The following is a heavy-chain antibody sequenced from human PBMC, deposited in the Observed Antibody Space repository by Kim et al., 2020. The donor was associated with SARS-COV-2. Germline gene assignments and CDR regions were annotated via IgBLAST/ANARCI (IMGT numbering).Heavy chain of an antibody. J-gene: IGHJ6*02. Sequence: GGSLRLSCAASGFTFSDYYMSWIRQAPGKGLEWVSYISSSGSTIYYADSVKGRFTISRDNAKNSLYLQMNSLRAEDTAVYYCARDKPRGYSGYLGMDVWGPGTTVTVSS. V-gene: IGHV3-11*01. CDR3: ARDKPRGYSGYLGMDV. D-gene: IGHD5-12*01. CDR2: ISSSGSTI. CDR1: GFTFSDYY.